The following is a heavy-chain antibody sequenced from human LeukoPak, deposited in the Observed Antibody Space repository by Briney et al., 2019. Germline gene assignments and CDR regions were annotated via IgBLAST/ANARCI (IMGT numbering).Heavy chain of an antibody. Sequence: GESLKISCKGSGYSFTNYWIAWVRQMPGKGLEWMGMIYPGDSDTRYSPSFPGQVTISADKSISTAYLQWSSLKASHTAIYFCARASSGWYFDYWGQGTLVTVSS. V-gene: IGHV5-51*01. CDR3: ARASSGWYFDY. D-gene: IGHD6-19*01. J-gene: IGHJ4*02. CDR1: GYSFTNYW. CDR2: IYPGDSDT.